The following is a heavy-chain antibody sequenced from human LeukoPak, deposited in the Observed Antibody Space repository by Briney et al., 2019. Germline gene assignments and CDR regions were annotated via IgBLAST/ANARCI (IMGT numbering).Heavy chain of an antibody. CDR1: GFTFSSYW. Sequence: GGSLRLSCAASGFTFSSYWMHWVRQAPGTGLVWVSRSNSDGSSTSYADSVKGRFTISRDNAKNTLYLQMNSLRAEDTAVYYCAKDNGVVVAATFDYWGQGTLVTVSS. V-gene: IGHV3-74*01. CDR2: SNSDGSST. D-gene: IGHD2-15*01. CDR3: AKDNGVVVAATFDY. J-gene: IGHJ4*02.